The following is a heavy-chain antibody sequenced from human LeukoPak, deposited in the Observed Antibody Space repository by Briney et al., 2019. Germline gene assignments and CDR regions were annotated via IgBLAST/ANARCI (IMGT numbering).Heavy chain of an antibody. Sequence: AAVKVSRKGSGYSLTDLSSLLDWHPPATGHGRMGGFDAEDGETIYAQKFQGRVTMTEDTSTDTAYMELSSLRSEDTAVYYCATYSPGPPTASFDYWGQGTLVTVSS. D-gene: IGHD2-15*01. CDR1: GYSLTDLS. CDR2: FDAEDGET. CDR3: ATYSPGPPTASFDY. V-gene: IGHV1-24*01. J-gene: IGHJ4*02.